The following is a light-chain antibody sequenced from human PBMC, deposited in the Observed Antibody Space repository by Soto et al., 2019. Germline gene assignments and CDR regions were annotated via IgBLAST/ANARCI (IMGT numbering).Light chain of an antibody. CDR1: QSASNNY. CDR3: QQYGSSGT. V-gene: IGKV3-20*01. Sequence: TVLTQSPGTLSLSPGERATLSCRASQSASNNYLAWYQQKPGQAPKLLIYGASNRATGIPDRGSGSGSGSDFTLTISRLEPEDFAVYYWQQYGSSGTFGQGAKVDIK. J-gene: IGKJ1*01. CDR2: GAS.